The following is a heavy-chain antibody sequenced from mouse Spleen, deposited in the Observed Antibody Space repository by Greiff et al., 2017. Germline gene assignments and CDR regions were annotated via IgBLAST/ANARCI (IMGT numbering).Heavy chain of an antibody. CDR1: GFTFSSYA. V-gene: IGHV5-9-3*01. J-gene: IGHJ2*01. Sequence: EVKLVESGGGLVKPGGSLKLSCAASGFTFSSYAMSWVRQTPEKRLEWVATISSGGSYTYYPDSVKGRFTISRDNAKNTLYLQMSSLRSEDTAMYYCASIYDGYFFDYWGQGTTLTVSS. CDR3: ASIYDGYFFDY. D-gene: IGHD2-3*01. CDR2: ISSGGSYT.